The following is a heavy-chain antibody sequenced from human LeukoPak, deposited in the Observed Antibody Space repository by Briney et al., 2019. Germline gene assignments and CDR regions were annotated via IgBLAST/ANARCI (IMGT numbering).Heavy chain of an antibody. Sequence: SETLSLTCAVSGVSISSSEWWIWVRQPPGQGLEWIGEIHRDGRTRYNPSLKSRVTMSIDYSKNQFSLKVSSVAAADTAIYYCGKTDIYFNPIDYWGPGSLVTVSS. CDR1: GVSISSSEW. V-gene: IGHV4-4*02. J-gene: IGHJ4*02. CDR2: IHRDGRT. D-gene: IGHD3-9*01. CDR3: GKTDIYFNPIDY.